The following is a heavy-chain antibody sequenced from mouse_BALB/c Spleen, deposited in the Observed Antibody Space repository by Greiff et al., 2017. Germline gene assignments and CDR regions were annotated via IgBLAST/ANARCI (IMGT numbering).Heavy chain of an antibody. CDR3: ARENYYGHYYAMDY. CDR2: ISYDGSN. CDR1: GYSITSGYY. Sequence: DVKLQESGPGLVKPSQSLSLTCSVTGYSITSGYYWTWIRQFPGNKLEWMGYISYDGSNNYNPSLKNRISITRDTSKNQFFLKLNSVTTEDTATYYCARENYYGHYYAMDYWGQGTSVTVSS. D-gene: IGHD1-2*01. V-gene: IGHV3-6*02. J-gene: IGHJ4*01.